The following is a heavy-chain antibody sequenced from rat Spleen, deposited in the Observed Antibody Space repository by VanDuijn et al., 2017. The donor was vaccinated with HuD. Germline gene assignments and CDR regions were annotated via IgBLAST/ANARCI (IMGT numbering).Heavy chain of an antibody. V-gene: IGHV5S23*01. D-gene: IGHD1-11*01. J-gene: IGHJ2*01. Sequence: EVQLVASDGGLVQPRRSLKLSCAASGFPFNTFDMAWVRQTPTKALAWVASISPGGGNTYYRESVKCRFTVSRDNAKSILYLQMDSLRSEDTATYYCARHLRRAFEYWGQGVRVTVSS. CDR2: ISPGGGNT. CDR3: ARHLRRAFEY. CDR1: GFPFNTFD.